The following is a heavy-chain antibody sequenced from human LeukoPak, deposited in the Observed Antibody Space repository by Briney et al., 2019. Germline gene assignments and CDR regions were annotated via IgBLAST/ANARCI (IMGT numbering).Heavy chain of an antibody. CDR1: GFTPADLS. CDR3: ATGVYCATTTCPGYQHYYYFMDV. Sequence: EASVKVSCKVSGFTPADLSMHWVRQAPGKGLEWVGGFDRKNGDTIYAQRFRGRVTLTEDTSTGTAYMELSSLSADDTAVYYCATGVYCATTTCPGYQHYYYFMDVWGKGTTVTVSS. D-gene: IGHD2-21*01. CDR2: FDRKNGDT. V-gene: IGHV1-24*01. J-gene: IGHJ6*03.